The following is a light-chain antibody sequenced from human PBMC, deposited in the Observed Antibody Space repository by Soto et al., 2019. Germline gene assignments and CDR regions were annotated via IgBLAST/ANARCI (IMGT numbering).Light chain of an antibody. V-gene: IGKV3-15*01. Sequence: DIVMTQSPATLSLSPGEGATLSCRASQSVRSNLGWYQQKPGQAPSLLIYGASTRATGIPARFSGSGSGTEFTLTISSLQSEDFGLYYCHQYNNFWTFGQGTKVDIK. CDR1: QSVRSN. J-gene: IGKJ1*01. CDR2: GAS. CDR3: HQYNNFWT.